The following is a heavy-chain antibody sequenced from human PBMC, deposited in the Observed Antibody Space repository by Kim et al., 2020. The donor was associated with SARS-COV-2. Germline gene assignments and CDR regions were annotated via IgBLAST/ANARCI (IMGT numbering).Heavy chain of an antibody. CDR3: ARLAVAGGLFDY. V-gene: IGHV4-59*08. Sequence: NSHPSLKSRVTISVDTSKNQFSLKLSSVTAADPAVYYCARLAVAGGLFDYWGQGTLVTVSS. J-gene: IGHJ4*02. D-gene: IGHD6-19*01.